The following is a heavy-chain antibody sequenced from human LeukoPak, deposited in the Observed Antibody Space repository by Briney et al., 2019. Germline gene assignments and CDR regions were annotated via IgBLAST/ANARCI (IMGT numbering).Heavy chain of an antibody. V-gene: IGHV3-23*01. CDR1: GFTFNKYA. CDR2: IIGSGEST. CDR3: ASNRRGYSYGYYDY. D-gene: IGHD5-18*01. Sequence: GGSLRLSCAASGFTFNKYAMSWVRQAPGKGLEWVSAIIGSGESTYYADSVKGRFTISRDNSKNTLYLQMSSLRAEDTAVYYCASNRRGYSYGYYDYWGQGPLVTVSS. J-gene: IGHJ4*02.